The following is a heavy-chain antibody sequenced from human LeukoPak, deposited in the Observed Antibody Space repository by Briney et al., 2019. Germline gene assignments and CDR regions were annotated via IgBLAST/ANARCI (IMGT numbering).Heavy chain of an antibody. J-gene: IGHJ4*02. CDR3: ARGYYYDSTRAYYFDY. V-gene: IGHV4-34*01. Sequence: SETLSLTCAVYGGSFSGYYWSWIRQPPGKGLEWIGEINHSGSTNYNPSLKSRVTISVDTSKNQFSLKLSSVTAADTAVYYCARGYYYDSTRAYYFDYWGQGTLVTVSS. CDR2: INHSGST. CDR1: GGSFSGYY. D-gene: IGHD3-22*01.